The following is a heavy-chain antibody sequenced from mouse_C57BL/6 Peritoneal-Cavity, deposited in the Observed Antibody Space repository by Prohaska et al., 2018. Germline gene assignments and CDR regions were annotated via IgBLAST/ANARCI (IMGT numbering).Heavy chain of an antibody. CDR2: GT. CDR3: GLIYYDYGGYAKDY. J-gene: IGHJ4*01. Sequence: GTSYNQKFKGKATLTVDTSSSTAYMELNSLTSEESAVYYCGLIYYDYGGYAKDYWGQGTSVTVSS. V-gene: IGHV1-36*01. D-gene: IGHD2-4*01.